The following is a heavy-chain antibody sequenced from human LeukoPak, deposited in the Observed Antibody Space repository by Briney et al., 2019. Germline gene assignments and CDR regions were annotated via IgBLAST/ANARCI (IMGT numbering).Heavy chain of an antibody. J-gene: IGHJ4*02. Sequence: GGSLRLSCAASGFTFVDYAMYWVRQAPGKGLEWVSGISWNSGRLAYADSVKGRFTISRDNAKNSLYLQLNSLRADDTDLYYCATLLEDDSSGGDYWGQGTLVTVSS. D-gene: IGHD3-22*01. CDR3: ATLLEDDSSGGDY. CDR1: GFTFVDYA. CDR2: ISWNSGRL. V-gene: IGHV3-9*01.